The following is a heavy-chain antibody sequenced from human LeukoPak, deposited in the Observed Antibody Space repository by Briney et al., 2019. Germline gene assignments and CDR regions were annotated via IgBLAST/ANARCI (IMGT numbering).Heavy chain of an antibody. CDR3: ARDDYYDSSGYYYSRYGMDV. Sequence: GGSLRLSCAASGFTFTTYAMAWVRQAPGKGLEWVSVIYSGGSTYYADSVKGRFTISRDNSKNTLYLQMNSLRAEDTAVYYCARDDYYDSSGYYYSRYGMDVWGQGTTVTVSS. V-gene: IGHV3-66*01. CDR1: GFTFTTYA. J-gene: IGHJ6*02. D-gene: IGHD3-22*01. CDR2: IYSGGST.